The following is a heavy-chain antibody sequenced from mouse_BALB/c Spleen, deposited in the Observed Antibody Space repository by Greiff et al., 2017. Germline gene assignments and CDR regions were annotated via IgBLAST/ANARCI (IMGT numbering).Heavy chain of an antibody. V-gene: IGHV2-2*02. CDR3: ARNFPYYYGSSRYAMDY. D-gene: IGHD1-1*01. Sequence: QLQLKQSGPGLVQPSQSLSITCTVSGFSLTSYGVHWVRQSPGKGLEWLGVIWSGGSTDYNAAFISRLSISKDNSKSQVFFKMNSLQANDTAIYYCARNFPYYYGSSRYAMDYWGQGTSVTVSS. J-gene: IGHJ4*01. CDR1: GFSLTSYG. CDR2: IWSGGST.